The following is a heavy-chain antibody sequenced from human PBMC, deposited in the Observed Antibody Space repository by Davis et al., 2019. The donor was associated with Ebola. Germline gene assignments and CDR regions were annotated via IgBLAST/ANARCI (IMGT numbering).Heavy chain of an antibody. CDR1: GFTFSSYA. V-gene: IGHV3-64*04. J-gene: IGHJ6*04. CDR2: ISSNGGST. Sequence: PGGSLRLSCSASGFTFSSYAMHWVRQAPGKGLEYVSAISSNGGSTYYADSVKGRFTISRDNSKNTLYLQIDSLRADDTAVYYCARDSYGMDVWGKGTTVTVSS. CDR3: ARDSYGMDV.